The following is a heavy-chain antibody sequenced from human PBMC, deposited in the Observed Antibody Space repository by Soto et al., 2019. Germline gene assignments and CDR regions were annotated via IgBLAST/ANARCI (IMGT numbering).Heavy chain of an antibody. Sequence: PGGSTRLSCAASGFTFSSYGMYWVRQAPGKGMEWVAVIWYDGSNKYYADSVKGRFTISRDNSKNTLSLQMNSLRAEDTAVYYCARDGYDSSGYSLVHFDYWGQGTLVTVSS. CDR3: ARDGYDSSGYSLVHFDY. V-gene: IGHV3-33*01. CDR2: IWYDGSNK. D-gene: IGHD3-22*01. CDR1: GFTFSSYG. J-gene: IGHJ4*02.